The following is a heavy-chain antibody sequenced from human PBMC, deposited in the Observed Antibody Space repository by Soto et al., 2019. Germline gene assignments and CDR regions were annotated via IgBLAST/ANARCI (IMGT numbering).Heavy chain of an antibody. D-gene: IGHD3-10*01. V-gene: IGHV3-21*01. CDR3: ARASALYGSGSYFGY. J-gene: IGHJ4*02. Sequence: EVQLVESGGGLVKPGGSLRLSCAASGFTFSSYSMNWVRRAPGKGLEWVSSISSSSSYIYYADSVKGRFTISRDNAKNSLYLQMNSLRAEDTAVYYCARASALYGSGSYFGYWGQGTLVTVSS. CDR1: GFTFSSYS. CDR2: ISSSSSYI.